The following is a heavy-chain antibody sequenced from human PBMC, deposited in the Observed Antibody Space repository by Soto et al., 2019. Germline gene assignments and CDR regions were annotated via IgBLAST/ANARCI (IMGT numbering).Heavy chain of an antibody. J-gene: IGHJ6*02. Sequence: SETLSLTCTVSGGSISSGDYYWSWIRQPPGKGLEWIGYIYYSGSTYYNPSLKSRVTISVDTSKNQFSLKLSSVTAADTAVYYCAREEEGGRHYYYYGMDVWGQGTTVTVSS. CDR3: AREEEGGRHYYYYGMDV. V-gene: IGHV4-30-4*01. CDR2: IYYSGST. CDR1: GGSISSGDYY.